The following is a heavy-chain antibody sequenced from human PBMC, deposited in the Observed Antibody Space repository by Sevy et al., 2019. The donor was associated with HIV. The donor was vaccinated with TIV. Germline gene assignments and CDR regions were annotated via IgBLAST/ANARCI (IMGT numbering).Heavy chain of an antibody. CDR1: GFNFRMYG. V-gene: IGHV3-30*02. CDR2: IRYDGSTK. Sequence: GGSLRLSCAASGFNFRMYGMHWVRQAPGKGLEWVAFIRYDGSTKYYGDSVKGRFTISRDNSKNTVYLQMNSLRADDTAVYYCAKGLGMVQGALLSDDIWGQGTMVTVS. J-gene: IGHJ3*02. CDR3: AKGLGMVQGALLSDDI. D-gene: IGHD3-10*01.